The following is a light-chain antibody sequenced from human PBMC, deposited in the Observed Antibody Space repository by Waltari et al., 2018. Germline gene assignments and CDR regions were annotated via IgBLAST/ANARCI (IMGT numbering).Light chain of an antibody. CDR2: RNN. CDR1: ISNLGSNY. V-gene: IGLV1-47*01. J-gene: IGLJ1*01. Sequence: QSVLTQPPSASGTPGQRVAISCSGSISNLGSNYLYWYQQLPGTAPKLLIYRNNQRPSGVPARFSASKYGTSASLAIDGLRSEDEAVYYCASWDESHYVFGSGTKVTVL. CDR3: ASWDESHYV.